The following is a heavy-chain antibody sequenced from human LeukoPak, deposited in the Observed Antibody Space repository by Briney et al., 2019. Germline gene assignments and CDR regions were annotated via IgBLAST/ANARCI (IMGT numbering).Heavy chain of an antibody. V-gene: IGHV4-34*01. CDR2: INHSGST. D-gene: IGHD1-26*01. J-gene: IGHJ4*02. Sequence: SETLSLTCAVYGGSFSGYYWSWIRQPPGKGLEWIGEINHSGSTNYNPSLKSRVTISVDTSKNQFSLKLSSVTAADTAVYYCAGGVYSGSYGRRKNPTGLPYYFDYWGQGTLVTVSS. CDR1: GGSFSGYY. CDR3: AGGVYSGSYGRRKNPTGLPYYFDY.